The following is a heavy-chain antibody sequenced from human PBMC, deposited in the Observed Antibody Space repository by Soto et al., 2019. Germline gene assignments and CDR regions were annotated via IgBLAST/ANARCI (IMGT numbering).Heavy chain of an antibody. CDR1: GGSIRSGSYY. Sequence: SETLCLTCTVSGGSIRSGSYYWGWIRQPPGKGLEWIGSIYYSGGTYYNPSLKSRVTISVDTSKNHFSLKLSSVTAADTAVYYCASYYGGNSIDFWGRGTLVTVS. CDR2: IYYSGGT. J-gene: IGHJ4*02. D-gene: IGHD4-17*01. CDR3: ASYYGGNSIDF. V-gene: IGHV4-39*01.